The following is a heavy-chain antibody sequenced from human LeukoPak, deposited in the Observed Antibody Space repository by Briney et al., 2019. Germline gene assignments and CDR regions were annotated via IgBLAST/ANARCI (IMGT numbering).Heavy chain of an antibody. Sequence: SPTLSLTSAISGDSVSINSAAWNWIRQSPSRGLQGLGRTYYRSKWYNDYAVSVKSRITINPYTSKNQFSLQLNSVTPEATAVYYCARDQALIIDYWGQGTLVTVSS. CDR1: GDSVSINSAA. CDR2: TYYRSKWYN. CDR3: ARDQALIIDY. J-gene: IGHJ4*02. V-gene: IGHV6-1*01.